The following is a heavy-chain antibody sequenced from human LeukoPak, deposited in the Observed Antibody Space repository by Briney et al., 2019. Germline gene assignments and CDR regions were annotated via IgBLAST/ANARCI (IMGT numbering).Heavy chain of an antibody. J-gene: IGHJ5*02. V-gene: IGHV1-3*01. Sequence: EASVKVSCKASGYTFTTYAMHWVRQAPGQRLEWMGWINAGNGNTKYSQKFQGRVTITRDTSASTAYMELTSLRSEDTAVYYCAPYSSSWYGWFDPWGQGTLVTVSS. D-gene: IGHD6-13*01. CDR1: GYTFTTYA. CDR3: APYSSSWYGWFDP. CDR2: INAGNGNT.